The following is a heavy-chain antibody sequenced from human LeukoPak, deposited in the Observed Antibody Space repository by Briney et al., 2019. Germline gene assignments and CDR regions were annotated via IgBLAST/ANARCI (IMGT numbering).Heavy chain of an antibody. D-gene: IGHD6-13*01. V-gene: IGHV1-69*13. J-gene: IGHJ4*02. CDR2: IIPIFGTA. CDR3: ARPSSSWYSPFDY. CDR1: GGTFSSYA. Sequence: SVKVSCKASGGTFSSYAISWVRQAPGQGLEWMGGIIPIFGTANYAQKFQGRVTITADESTSTAYMELSSLRSEDTAVYYCARPSSSWYSPFDYWGQGTLVTVSS.